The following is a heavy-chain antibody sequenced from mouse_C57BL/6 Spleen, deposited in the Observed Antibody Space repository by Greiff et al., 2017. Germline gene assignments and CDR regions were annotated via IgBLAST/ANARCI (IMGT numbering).Heavy chain of an antibody. CDR3: ARGGSSGSAWFAY. V-gene: IGHV1-81*01. J-gene: IGHJ3*01. Sequence: VQLKQSGAELARPGASVKLSCKASGYTFTSYGISWVKQRTGQGLEWIGEIYPRSGNTYYNEKFKGKATLTADKSSSTAYMELRSLTSEDSAVYFCARGGSSGSAWFAYWGQGTLVTVSA. CDR1: GYTFTSYG. CDR2: IYPRSGNT. D-gene: IGHD3-2*02.